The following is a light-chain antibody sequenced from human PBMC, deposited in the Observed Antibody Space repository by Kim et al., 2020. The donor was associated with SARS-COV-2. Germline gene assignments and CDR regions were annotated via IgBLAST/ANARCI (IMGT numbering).Light chain of an antibody. CDR1: SRDIGAYNY. CDR3: CSYAGSKNFEV. J-gene: IGLJ3*02. Sequence: HSVTIPCTGTSRDIGAYNYVSRYQQHPGEAPKRIFFEVSKRPSGVPDRFSGSKSGNTASLTVSGLQAEDEADYYCCSYAGSKNFEVFGGGTQLTVL. V-gene: IGLV2-8*01. CDR2: EVS.